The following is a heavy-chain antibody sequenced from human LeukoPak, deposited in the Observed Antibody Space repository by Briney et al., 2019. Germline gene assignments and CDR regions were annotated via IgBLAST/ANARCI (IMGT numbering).Heavy chain of an antibody. D-gene: IGHD6-13*01. V-gene: IGHV1-8*01. CDR2: MNPNSGAT. CDR3: ARDGASSSWYNFVAAGFSSEQVYYYYYGMDV. Sequence: GASVKVSCKASGYTFTSYDFNWLRQATGQGPEWMGWMNPNSGATGYAQKFQGRVTMTRSASINTAYMELSNLRSEDTAVYYCARDGASSSWYNFVAAGFSSEQVYYYYYGMDVWGQGTTVTVSS. CDR1: GYTFTSYD. J-gene: IGHJ6*02.